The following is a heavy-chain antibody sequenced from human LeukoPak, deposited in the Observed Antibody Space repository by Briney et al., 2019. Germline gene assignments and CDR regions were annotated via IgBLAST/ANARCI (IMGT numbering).Heavy chain of an antibody. CDR3: ARGGATVTHDWYFDL. V-gene: IGHV3-13*01. CDR2: IGTAGDT. CDR1: GFTFSSYD. J-gene: IGHJ2*01. D-gene: IGHD4-17*01. Sequence: PGGSLRVSCAASGFTFSSYDMHWVRQAKGKGLEGVSAIGTAGDTYYPGSVKGRFTISRENAKNSLYLQMNSLRAGDTAVYYCARGGATVTHDWYFDLWGRGTLVTVSS.